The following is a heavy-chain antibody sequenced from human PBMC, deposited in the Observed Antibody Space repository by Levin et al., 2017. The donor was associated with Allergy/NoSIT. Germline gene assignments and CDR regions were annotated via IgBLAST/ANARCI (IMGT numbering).Heavy chain of an antibody. CDR3: AKGGGSYGSGSYFSIDS. CDR1: RFTFSDYS. CDR2: TSGASSKT. J-gene: IGHJ4*02. Sequence: PGGSLRLSCAASRFTFSDYSMTWVRQAPGKGLEWVSSTSGASSKTYYADSVKGRFTVSRDNSKSTLYLQMNSLRAEDTAVYYCAKGGGSYGSGSYFSIDSWGQGTLVTVSS. V-gene: IGHV3-23*01. D-gene: IGHD3-10*01.